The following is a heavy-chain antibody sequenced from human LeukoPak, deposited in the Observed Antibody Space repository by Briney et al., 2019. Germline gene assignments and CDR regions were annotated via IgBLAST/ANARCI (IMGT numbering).Heavy chain of an antibody. CDR1: GYNFNRYT. D-gene: IGHD5-18*01. Sequence: GASVKVSCKTSGYNFNRYTITWVRQAPGQGLEWMGWFSTSNGDTNYADKFQGRVTMTTETVTRTAYMELRRLRSGDTAMYFCARVSDTSMVTPGFDSWGQGTLVTVSS. CDR3: ARVSDTSMVTPGFDS. V-gene: IGHV1-18*01. CDR2: FSTSNGDT. J-gene: IGHJ4*02.